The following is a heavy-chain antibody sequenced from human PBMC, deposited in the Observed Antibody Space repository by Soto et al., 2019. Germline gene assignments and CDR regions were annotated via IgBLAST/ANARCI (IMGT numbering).Heavy chain of an antibody. CDR2: ISSSSSYI. V-gene: IGHV3-21*01. Sequence: GGSLRLSCAASGFTFSSYSMNWVRQAPGKGLEWVSSISSSSSYIYYADSVKGRFTISRDNAKNSLYLQMNSLRAEDTAVYYCARDIGALRYFDWGQGTLVTVSS. J-gene: IGHJ4*02. CDR1: GFTFSSYS. D-gene: IGHD3-9*01. CDR3: ARDIGALRYFD.